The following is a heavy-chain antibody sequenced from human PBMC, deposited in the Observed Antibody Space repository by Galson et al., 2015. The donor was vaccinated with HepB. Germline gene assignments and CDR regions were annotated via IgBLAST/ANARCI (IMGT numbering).Heavy chain of an antibody. J-gene: IGHJ6*02. D-gene: IGHD4-11*01. CDR3: ARERGYSNLEGYYGMDV. V-gene: IGHV1-18*01. CDR1: RYTFTSYD. CDR2: ISTYSGNT. Sequence: SVKVSCKASRYTFTSYDISWVRQAPGQGLEWMGRISTYSGNTNSAQKLQGRVTMTTDTYTSTAYMELRSLISDDTAVYYCARERGYSNLEGYYGMDVWGQGTTVTVSS.